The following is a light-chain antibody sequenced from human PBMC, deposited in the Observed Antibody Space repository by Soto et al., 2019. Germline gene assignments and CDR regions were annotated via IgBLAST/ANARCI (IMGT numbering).Light chain of an antibody. V-gene: IGLV1-36*01. CDR1: SSNIGDNA. CDR2: YDD. J-gene: IGLJ2*01. CDR3: AAWDDGLSAVV. Sequence: QSVLTQPPSVSEAPRQRVTISCSGSSSNIGDNAVNWYQQLPGKAPTEIIYYDDLRPSGVFDRFSGSKSGTSASLAISGLQSEDEAESYCAAWDDGLSAVVFGGGTKLTVL.